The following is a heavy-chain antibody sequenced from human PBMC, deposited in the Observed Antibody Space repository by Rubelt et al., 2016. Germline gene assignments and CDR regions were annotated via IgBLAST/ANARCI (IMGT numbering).Heavy chain of an antibody. V-gene: IGHV1-69*01. J-gene: IGHJ4*02. CDR1: GGTFSSYA. Sequence: VKVSCKASGGTFSSYAISWVRQAPGQGLEWMGGIIPIFGTANYAQKFQGRVTITADESTSKAYMELSSLRSEDTAVYYCAKGYCSGGSCYGWYYFDYWGQGTLVTVSS. CDR3: AKGYCSGGSCYGWYYFDY. CDR2: IIPIFGTA. D-gene: IGHD2-15*01.